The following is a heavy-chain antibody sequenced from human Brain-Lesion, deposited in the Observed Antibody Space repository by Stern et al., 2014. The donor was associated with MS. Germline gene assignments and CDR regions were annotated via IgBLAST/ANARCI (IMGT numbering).Heavy chain of an antibody. D-gene: IGHD4-23*01. Sequence: MHLVQSGAEVKKPGASVTVSCKASGYTFSDFFMHWVRKAPGEGLEWLGCIRLYSGDTKYAQKFQGWVTMTRDSSISTAYMELNSLRSDDTAVYYCARVPGGVFGGMDVWGQGTTVT. CDR3: ARVPGGVFGGMDV. CDR1: GYTFSDFF. J-gene: IGHJ6*02. V-gene: IGHV1-2*04. CDR2: IRLYSGDT.